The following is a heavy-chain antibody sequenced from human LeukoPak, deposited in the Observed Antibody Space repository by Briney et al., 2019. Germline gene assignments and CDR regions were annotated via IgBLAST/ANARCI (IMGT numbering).Heavy chain of an antibody. J-gene: IGHJ3*02. V-gene: IGHV3-30-3*01. CDR2: ISYDGSNK. CDR1: GFTFSSYA. CDR3: AREYRAYAFDT. D-gene: IGHD5-18*01. Sequence: GGSLRLSCAASGFTFSSYAMHWVRQAPGKGLEWVAVISYDGSNKYYADSVKGRFTISRDNSKNTLYLQMNSLRAEDTAVYYCAREYRAYAFDTWGQGTMVTVSS.